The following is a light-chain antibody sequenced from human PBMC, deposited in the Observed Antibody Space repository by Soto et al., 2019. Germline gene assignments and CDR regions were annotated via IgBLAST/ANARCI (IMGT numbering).Light chain of an antibody. CDR3: QKYNNGPPAT. CDR2: AAS. J-gene: IGKJ3*01. CDR1: QDINNY. V-gene: IGKV1-27*01. Sequence: DIQMTQSPSSLSASVGDRVTITCRASQDINNYLAWYQQKPGKAPKLLIYAASTLQSGVPPRFSGGGSGTDFTLTISGLQPEDDANYYCQKYNNGPPATCGPGTKVGV.